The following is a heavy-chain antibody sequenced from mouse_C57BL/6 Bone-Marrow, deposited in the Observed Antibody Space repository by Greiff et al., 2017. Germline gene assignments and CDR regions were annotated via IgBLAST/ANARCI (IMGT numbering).Heavy chain of an antibody. V-gene: IGHV1-36*01. J-gene: IGHJ2*01. CDR2: VYPYNGGT. Sequence: EVQLQQSGPVLVKPGPSVKISCKASGFTFTDYYMHWVKQSHGKSLEWIGLVYPYNGGTSSNQKFKGKATLAVDTSSSTAYMELNSLTSEDSAVYYCAREEGYGIRMGYYFDYWGQGTTLTVSS. CDR3: AREEGYGIRMGYYFDY. CDR1: GFTFTDYY. D-gene: IGHD3-1*01.